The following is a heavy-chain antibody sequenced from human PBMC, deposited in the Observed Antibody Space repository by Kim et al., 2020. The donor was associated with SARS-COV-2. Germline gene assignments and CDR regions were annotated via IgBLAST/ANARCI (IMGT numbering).Heavy chain of an antibody. CDR1: GYTFTSYD. Sequence: ASVKVSCKASGYTFTSYDINWVRQATGQGLEWMGWMNPNSGNTGYAQKFQGRVTMTRNTSISTAYMELSSLRSEDTAVYYCARGRRITIFGVVIITGWFDPWGQGTLVTVSS. D-gene: IGHD3-3*01. V-gene: IGHV1-8*01. CDR3: ARGRRITIFGVVIITGWFDP. CDR2: MNPNSGNT. J-gene: IGHJ5*02.